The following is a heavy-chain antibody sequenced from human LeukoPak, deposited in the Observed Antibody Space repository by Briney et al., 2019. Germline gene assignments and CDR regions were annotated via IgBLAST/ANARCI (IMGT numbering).Heavy chain of an antibody. Sequence: GGSLRLSCAASGFTFSNAWMSWVRQAPGRGLEWVGRIKRKGDDGTIDYAAPVKGRLSVSRDDSKNMLYLQMNSLRSEDTAVYYCTAGTGRSDFDYWGQGTLVTVSS. CDR2: IKRKGDDGTI. D-gene: IGHD3/OR15-3a*01. V-gene: IGHV3-15*01. CDR3: TAGTGRSDFDY. CDR1: GFTFSNAW. J-gene: IGHJ4*02.